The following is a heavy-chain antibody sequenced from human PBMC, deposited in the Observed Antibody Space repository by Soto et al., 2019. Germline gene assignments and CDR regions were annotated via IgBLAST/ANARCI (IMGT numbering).Heavy chain of an antibody. V-gene: IGHV3-13*01. CDR3: AREGYDFWSGYPTGMDV. CDR1: GFTFSSYD. D-gene: IGHD3-3*01. Sequence: GGSLRLSCAASGFTFSSYDMHWVRQATGKGLEWVSAIGTAGDTYYPGSVKGRFTISRENAKNSLYLQMNSLRAGDTAVYYCAREGYDFWSGYPTGMDVWGQGTTVTVSS. CDR2: IGTAGDT. J-gene: IGHJ6*02.